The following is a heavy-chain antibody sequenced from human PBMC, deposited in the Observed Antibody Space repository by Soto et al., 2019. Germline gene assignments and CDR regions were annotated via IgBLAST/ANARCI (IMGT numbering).Heavy chain of an antibody. CDR1: GFTFSGSW. V-gene: IGHV3-74*01. J-gene: IGHJ4*02. CDR3: ARGIFGSGTANDY. Sequence: EVQLVESGGGLVQPGGSLRLSCAASGFTFSGSWMHWVRQAPGKGVVWVSRINGDGSGTSYADFVKGRFALYRDNAKHSLLLQINGLIAEHTAVYYCARGIFGSGTANDYWGQGTRDTVPT. CDR2: INGDGSGT. D-gene: IGHD3-10*01.